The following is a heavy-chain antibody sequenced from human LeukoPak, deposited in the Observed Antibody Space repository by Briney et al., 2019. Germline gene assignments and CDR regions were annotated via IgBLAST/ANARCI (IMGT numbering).Heavy chain of an antibody. CDR3: ARTPGHSILGP. V-gene: IGHV4-59*01. J-gene: IGHJ5*02. D-gene: IGHD4-11*01. Sequence: SETLSLTCTVSGGSISSYYWSWIRQPPGKGLEWIGYIYYSGSTNYNPSLKSRVTISVDTSKNQFSLKLSSVTAADTAVYYCARTPGHSILGPWGQGTLVTVSS. CDR2: IYYSGST. CDR1: GGSISSYY.